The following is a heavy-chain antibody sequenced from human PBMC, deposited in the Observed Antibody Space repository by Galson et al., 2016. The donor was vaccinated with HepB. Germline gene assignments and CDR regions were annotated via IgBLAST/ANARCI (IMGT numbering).Heavy chain of an antibody. CDR2: INDSGST. CDR3: ATIKNQVWLGEHPYFYGMDV. Sequence: SETLSLTCAVYGGSFSGYSWTRIRQPPGKGLEWIGEINDSGSTNCNPSLKSRVTLSIDTSKNHFSLKLTSVTAADTAVYYCATIKNQVWLGEHPYFYGMDVWGQGTMVTVSS. D-gene: IGHD3-9*01. CDR1: GGSFSGYS. J-gene: IGHJ6*02. V-gene: IGHV4-34*01.